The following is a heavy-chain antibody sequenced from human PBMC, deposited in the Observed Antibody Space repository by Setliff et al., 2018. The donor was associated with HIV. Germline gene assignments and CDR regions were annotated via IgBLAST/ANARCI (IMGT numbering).Heavy chain of an antibody. CDR3: TREGVTFDDYYYMDV. V-gene: IGHV3-49*04. Sequence: GGSLRLSCTGFTFGDYAMSWVRQAPGEGLEWVSFIRSKGYGGTAEYAASVKGRFTIARDDSKSFAYLQMNSLKTEDTAVYYCTREGVTFDDYYYMDVWGKGTTVTVSS. D-gene: IGHD2-21*02. CDR1: GFTFGDYA. CDR2: IRSKGYGGTA. J-gene: IGHJ6*03.